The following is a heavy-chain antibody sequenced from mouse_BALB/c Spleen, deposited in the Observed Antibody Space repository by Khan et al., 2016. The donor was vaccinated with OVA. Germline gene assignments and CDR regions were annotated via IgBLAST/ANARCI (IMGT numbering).Heavy chain of an antibody. V-gene: IGHV1S136*01. Sequence: VQLQQSGPELVEPGASVKMSCKASGYTFTNYVMHWVKQKPGQGLEWIGYINPYNAGTRYNEKFKGKATLTSDKSSTTAYMELRSLTSEDSAVYYCAREASSWDFSFPYWGQGTLVTVSA. CDR1: GYTFTNYV. D-gene: IGHD4-1*01. CDR2: INPYNAGT. CDR3: AREASSWDFSFPY. J-gene: IGHJ3*01.